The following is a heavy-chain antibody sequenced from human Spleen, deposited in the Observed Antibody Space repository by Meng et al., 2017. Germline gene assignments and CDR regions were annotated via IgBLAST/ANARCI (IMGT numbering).Heavy chain of an antibody. CDR3: TRDGYLDCSRTNCFDY. V-gene: IGHV4-31*03. Sequence: VHLRESGPGLVKPSQTLALTCTVSGDSFSSGGYYWSWIRQHPGKGLEWIGYSYSSGNTNYNPSLKSRVTISVEKSKNQFSLSVTSVNGADTAVYYCTRDGYLDCSRTNCFDYWGQGTLVTVSS. CDR1: GDSFSSGGYY. D-gene: IGHD2-2*01. J-gene: IGHJ4*02. CDR2: SYSSGNT.